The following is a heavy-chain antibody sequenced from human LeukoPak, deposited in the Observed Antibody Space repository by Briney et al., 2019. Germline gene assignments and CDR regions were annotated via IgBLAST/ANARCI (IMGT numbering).Heavy chain of an antibody. J-gene: IGHJ4*02. CDR3: ARDLLSVVGRVGATHDY. V-gene: IGHV1-18*01. CDR1: GYTFTSYG. Sequence: GASVKVSCKASGYTFTSYGISWVRQAPGQGLEWMGWISAYNGNTNYAQKLQGRVTMTTDTSTSTAYMELRSLRSDDTAVYYCARDLLSVVGRVGATHDYWGQGTLVTVSS. D-gene: IGHD1-26*01. CDR2: ISAYNGNT.